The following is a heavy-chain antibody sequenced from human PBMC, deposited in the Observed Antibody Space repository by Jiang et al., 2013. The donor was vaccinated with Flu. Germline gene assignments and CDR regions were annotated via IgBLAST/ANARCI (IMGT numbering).Heavy chain of an antibody. D-gene: IGHD6-13*01. J-gene: IGHJ6*02. CDR2: IYYSGST. Sequence: SGGSISSYYWSWIRQPPGKGLEWIGYIYYSGSTNYNPSLKSRVTISVDTSKNQFSLKLSSVTAADTAVYYCARHEYSSSWSNYYYYYGMDVWGQGTTVTVSS. CDR3: ARHEYSSSWSNYYYYYGMDV. CDR1: GGSISSYY. V-gene: IGHV4-59*08.